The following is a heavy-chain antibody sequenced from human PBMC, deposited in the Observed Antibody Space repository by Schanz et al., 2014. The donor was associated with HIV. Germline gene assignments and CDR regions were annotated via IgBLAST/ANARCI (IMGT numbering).Heavy chain of an antibody. CDR3: ARSPSYGMDV. CDR1: GFTFSSSG. V-gene: IGHV3-33*01. Sequence: QVQLVESGGGVVQPGRSLRLSCTASGFTFSSSGMHWVRQAPGKGLEWVAAMWYDESHKGYADSVKGRFTISRDNSKNSRSLQMHSLRDDDTAVYYCARSPSYGMDVWGQGTTVTVSS. J-gene: IGHJ6*02. CDR2: MWYDESHK.